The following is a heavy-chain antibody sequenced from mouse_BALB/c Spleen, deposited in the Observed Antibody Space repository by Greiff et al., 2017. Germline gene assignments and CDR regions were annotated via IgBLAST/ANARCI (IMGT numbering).Heavy chain of an antibody. V-gene: IGHV3-8*02. Sequence: ESGPSLVKPSQTLSLTCSVTGDSITRGYWNWIRKFPGNKLEYMGYISYSGSTYYNPSLKSRISITRDTSKNQYYLQLNSVTTEDTATYYCARNHYYGSSYDWYFDVWGAGTTVTVSS. CDR1: GDSITRGY. CDR2: ISYSGST. CDR3: ARNHYYGSSYDWYFDV. D-gene: IGHD1-1*01. J-gene: IGHJ1*01.